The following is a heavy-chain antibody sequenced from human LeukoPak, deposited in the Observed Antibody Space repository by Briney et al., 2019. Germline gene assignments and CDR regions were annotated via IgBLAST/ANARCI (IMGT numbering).Heavy chain of an antibody. Sequence: SETLSLTCAVSGYSISSGYYWGWIRQPPGKGLEWVGSIYHSGSTYYNPSLKSRVTISVDTSKNQFSLKLSSVTAADTAVYYCARNFGPSGFDPWGQGTLVTVSS. D-gene: IGHD3-10*01. J-gene: IGHJ5*02. CDR3: ARNFGPSGFDP. CDR1: GYSISSGYY. CDR2: IYHSGST. V-gene: IGHV4-38-2*01.